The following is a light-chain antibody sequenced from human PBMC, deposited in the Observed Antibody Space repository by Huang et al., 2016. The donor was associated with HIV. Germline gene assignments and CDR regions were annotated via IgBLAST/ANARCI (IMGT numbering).Light chain of an antibody. CDR2: DTS. CDR1: QSVSSD. V-gene: IGKV3-11*01. J-gene: IGKJ1*01. Sequence: EIVLTQSPATLYLSPGARATLSCRASQSVSSDLAWYQKKPGQAPRLLIYDTSSRATGLPARFSGSGSGTDFTLTISSLEPEDFAVYYCQQRSNWPPWTFGQGTKVEIK. CDR3: QQRSNWPPWT.